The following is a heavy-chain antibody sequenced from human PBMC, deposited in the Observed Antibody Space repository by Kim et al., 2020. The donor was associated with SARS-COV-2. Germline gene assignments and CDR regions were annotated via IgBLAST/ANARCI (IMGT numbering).Heavy chain of an antibody. V-gene: IGHV7-4-1*02. CDR1: GYTFTSYA. CDR2: INTNTGNP. D-gene: IGHD3-3*01. J-gene: IGHJ6*02. Sequence: ASVKVSCKASGYTFTSYAMNWVRQAPGQGLEWMGWINTNTGNPTYAQGFTGRFVFSLDTSVSTAYLQISSLKAEDTAVYYCVRGARNVLRFLDRQNYYYGMDVWGQGTTVTVSS. CDR3: VRGARNVLRFLDRQNYYYGMDV.